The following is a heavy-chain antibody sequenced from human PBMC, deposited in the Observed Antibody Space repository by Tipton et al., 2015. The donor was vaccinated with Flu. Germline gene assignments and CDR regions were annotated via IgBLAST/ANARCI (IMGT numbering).Heavy chain of an antibody. CDR1: GFTFRTNG. Sequence: SLRLSCAASGFTFRTNGMHWVRQAPGKGLEWVAHIRSDETTEYADSVKGRFTISRDNSKDMLYLQMNSLRAEDTAVFYCTRGAVVAAIAYWYFDLWGRGTLVTVSS. CDR2: IRSDETTE. CDR3: TRGAVVAAIAYWYFDL. D-gene: IGHD2-15*01. V-gene: IGHV3-30*02. J-gene: IGHJ2*01.